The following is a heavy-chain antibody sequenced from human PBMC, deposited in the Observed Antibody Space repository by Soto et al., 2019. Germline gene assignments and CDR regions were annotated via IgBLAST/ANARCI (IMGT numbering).Heavy chain of an antibody. CDR1: GGTFSSYA. J-gene: IGHJ4*02. CDR3: GRGGGAGIVVVGSFDY. D-gene: IGHD2-15*01. V-gene: IGHV1-69*01. Sequence: QVQLVQSGAEVKKPGSSVKVSCKASGGTFSSYAISWVRQAPGQGLEWMGGIIPIFGTANYAQKFQGRVTITADQSTSTADMELSSLRSGAPAVYSCGRGGGAGIVVVGSFDYWGQGTLVTVSS. CDR2: IIPIFGTA.